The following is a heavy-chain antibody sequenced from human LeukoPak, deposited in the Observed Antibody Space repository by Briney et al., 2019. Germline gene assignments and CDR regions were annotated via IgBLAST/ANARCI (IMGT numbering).Heavy chain of an antibody. CDR3: AKVLSSRAHYYYGMDV. Sequence: RSGGSLRLSCAASGFTFSSYAMNWVRQAPGKGLEWVSSTSSSSSHIYYADSVKGRFTISRDNSKNTLYLQMNSLRAEDTAVYYCAKVLSSRAHYYYGMDVWGQGTTVTVSS. CDR1: GFTFSSYA. J-gene: IGHJ6*02. CDR2: TSSSSSHI. D-gene: IGHD6-13*01. V-gene: IGHV3-21*04.